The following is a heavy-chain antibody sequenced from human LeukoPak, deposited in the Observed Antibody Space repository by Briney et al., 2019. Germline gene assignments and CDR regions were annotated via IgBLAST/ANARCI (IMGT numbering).Heavy chain of an antibody. CDR2: ISYDGSNK. CDR3: AITFTYYYDSSGYYYEYFQH. D-gene: IGHD3-22*01. Sequence: GGSLRLSCAASGFTFSSYGMHWVRQAPGKGLEWVAVISYDGSNKYYADSVKGRFTISRDNSKNTLYLQMNSLSAEDTAVYYCAITFTYYYDSSGYYYEYFQHWGQGTLVTVSS. CDR1: GFTFSSYG. V-gene: IGHV3-30*03. J-gene: IGHJ1*01.